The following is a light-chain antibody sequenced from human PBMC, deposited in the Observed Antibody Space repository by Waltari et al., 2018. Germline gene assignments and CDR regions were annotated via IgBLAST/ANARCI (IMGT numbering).Light chain of an antibody. CDR2: GKN. CDR1: SLRSYY. V-gene: IGLV3-19*01. Sequence: SSELTQDPAVSVALGQTVRITCQGDSLRSYYASWYQQKPGQAPVLVIYGKNNRPSGIPDRFSGSSSGNTASLTSTGAQAEDEADYYCNSRDSSGNSVVFGGGTKLTVL. CDR3: NSRDSSGNSVV. J-gene: IGLJ2*01.